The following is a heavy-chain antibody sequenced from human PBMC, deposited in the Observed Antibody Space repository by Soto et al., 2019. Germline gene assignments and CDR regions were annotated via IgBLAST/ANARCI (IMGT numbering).Heavy chain of an antibody. D-gene: IGHD4-17*01. CDR2: IKSKTDGGTT. CDR1: GFTFSNAW. J-gene: IGHJ6*03. V-gene: IGHV3-15*01. CDR3: TTDLLSSYGDYCMAV. Sequence: PGGSLRLSCAASGFTFSNAWMSWVRQAPGKGLEWVGRIKSKTDGGTTDYAAPVKGRFTISRDDSKNTLYLQMNSLKTEDTAVYYCTTDLLSSYGDYCMAVWGRGTTVTVS.